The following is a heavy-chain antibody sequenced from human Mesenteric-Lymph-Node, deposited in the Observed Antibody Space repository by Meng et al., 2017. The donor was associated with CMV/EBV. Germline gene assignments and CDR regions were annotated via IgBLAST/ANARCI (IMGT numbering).Heavy chain of an antibody. Sequence: GGSLRLSCAVSGFTCSKYWMRWVRQAPGVANIKQDGSEKNYVDSVKGRFCISRDNSKNTLYLQMNSLRAEDTAVYYCAKDLVDDYSNYELRLNWFDPWGQGTLVTVSS. CDR2: IKQDGSEK. CDR3: AKDLVDDYSNYELRLNWFDP. V-gene: IGHV3-7*03. J-gene: IGHJ5*02. D-gene: IGHD4-11*01. CDR1: GFTCSKYW.